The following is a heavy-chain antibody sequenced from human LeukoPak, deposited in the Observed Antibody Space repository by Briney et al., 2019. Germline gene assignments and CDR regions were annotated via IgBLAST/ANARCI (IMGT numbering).Heavy chain of an antibody. V-gene: IGHV4-34*01. D-gene: IGHD5-12*01. J-gene: IGHJ4*02. Sequence: KASETLSLTCAVYGGSFSGYYWSWIRQPPGKGLEWIGEINHSGSTNYNPSLKSRVTISVDTSKNQFSPKLSSVTAADTAVYYCARESSGYDRPPFDYWGQGTLVTVSS. CDR2: INHSGST. CDR1: GGSFSGYY. CDR3: ARESSGYDRPPFDY.